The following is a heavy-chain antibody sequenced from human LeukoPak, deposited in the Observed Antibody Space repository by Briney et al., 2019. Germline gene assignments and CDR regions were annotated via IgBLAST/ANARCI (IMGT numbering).Heavy chain of an antibody. D-gene: IGHD1-14*01. CDR3: ARDGRKIVPY. Sequence: SETLSLTCAVYGGSFSGYYWSWIRQPPGKGLEWIGEIHHSGSTNYNPSLKSRVTISVDTSKNQFSLKLSSVTAADTAVYYCARDGRKIVPYWGQGTLVTVSS. CDR1: GGSFSGYY. V-gene: IGHV4-34*01. CDR2: IHHSGST. J-gene: IGHJ4*02.